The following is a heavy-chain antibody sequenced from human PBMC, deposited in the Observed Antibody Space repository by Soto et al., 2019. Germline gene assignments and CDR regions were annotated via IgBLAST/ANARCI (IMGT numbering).Heavy chain of an antibody. CDR1: GGTFSSDA. D-gene: IGHD3-22*01. V-gene: IGHV1-69*01. J-gene: IGHJ4*02. Sequence: QVQLVQSGAEVKKPGSSVKVSCKASGGTFSSDAISWVRQAPGQGLEWMGGIIRIFGTANYAQKFQGRVTITADESTSTAYMELGSLRSEDTAVYYCASRGSGRVYYQYYCDYWGEGTLVTVSS. CDR2: IIRIFGTA. CDR3: ASRGSGRVYYQYYCDY.